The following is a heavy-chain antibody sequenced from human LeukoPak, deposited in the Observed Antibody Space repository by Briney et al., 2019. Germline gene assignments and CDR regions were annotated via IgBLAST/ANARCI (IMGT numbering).Heavy chain of an antibody. V-gene: IGHV3-72*01. D-gene: IGHD3-9*01. J-gene: IGHJ6*02. CDR1: GFTFNNYA. Sequence: GGALRLSCAASGFTFNNYAISWVRQAPGKGLEWVGRSRNKANRYTTEYAGSVRGKFTISRDDSKNSLYLQMNSLKSEDTAVYHCALPPDNYYDMDVWGQGTTVTVSS. CDR2: SRNKANRYTT. CDR3: ALPPDNYYDMDV.